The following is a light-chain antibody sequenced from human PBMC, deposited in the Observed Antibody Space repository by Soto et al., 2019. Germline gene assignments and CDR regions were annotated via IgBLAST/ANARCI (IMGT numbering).Light chain of an antibody. Sequence: QSVLTQSPSTSATPGQGVSISCSGGGSNIGTFYVSWYQHVPGTAPRLLIYANNQRPSGVPDRFSGSKSGTSASLAISWLQSEEADYYCAAWDDSLNGYVFGTGTKVTVL. CDR2: ANN. V-gene: IGLV1-44*01. J-gene: IGLJ1*01. CDR1: GSNIGTFY. CDR3: AAWDDSLNGYV.